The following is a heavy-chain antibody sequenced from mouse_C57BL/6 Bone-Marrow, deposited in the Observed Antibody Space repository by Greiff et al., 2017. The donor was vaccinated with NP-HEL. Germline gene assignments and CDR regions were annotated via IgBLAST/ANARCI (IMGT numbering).Heavy chain of an antibody. Sequence: VQLQQSGPVLVKPGASVKMSCKASGYTFTDYYMNWVKQSHGKSLEWIGVINPYNGGTSYKQKFKGKATLTVDKSSSTAYMELNSLTSDDSAVYYCAREGNYGSSPHYYAMDYWGQGTSVTVSS. J-gene: IGHJ4*01. CDR2: INPYNGGT. CDR1: GYTFTDYY. CDR3: AREGNYGSSPHYYAMDY. D-gene: IGHD1-1*01. V-gene: IGHV1-19*01.